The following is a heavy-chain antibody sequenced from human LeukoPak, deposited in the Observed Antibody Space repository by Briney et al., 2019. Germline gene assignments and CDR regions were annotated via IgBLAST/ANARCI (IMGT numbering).Heavy chain of an antibody. CDR1: GFTFSSDW. J-gene: IGHJ4*02. CDR3: AGGAGY. CDR2: INQDGRDK. Sequence: GGSLRLSCAASGFTFSSDWMSWVRQAPGKGLERVANINQDGRDKSYVDSVRGRFTISRDNARNSLYLQMNSLRAEDTAMYYCAGGAGYWGQGTLVTVSS. V-gene: IGHV3-7*01.